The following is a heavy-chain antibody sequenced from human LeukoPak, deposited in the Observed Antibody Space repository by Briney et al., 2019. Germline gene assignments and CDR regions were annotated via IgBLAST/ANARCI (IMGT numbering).Heavy chain of an antibody. D-gene: IGHD5-24*01. CDR2: IYYRGST. Sequence: SETLSLTCTVYNGDINNYYWSWVRQPPGRGLEWIGYIYYRGSTKYNPSLKSRVTISIDTSNDQVSLRLTSVTAADAAVYYCARDSLGMATSNWGQGTLVTVSS. V-gene: IGHV4-59*01. J-gene: IGHJ4*02. CDR3: ARDSLGMATSN. CDR1: NGDINNYY.